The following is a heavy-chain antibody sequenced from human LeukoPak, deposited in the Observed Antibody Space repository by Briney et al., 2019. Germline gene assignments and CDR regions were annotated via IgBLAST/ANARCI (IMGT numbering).Heavy chain of an antibody. CDR2: IYYSGST. CDR1: GGSVSSGSYY. J-gene: IGHJ4*02. D-gene: IGHD3-22*01. CDR3: ARGISYYDSSGYPPFDY. V-gene: IGHV4-61*01. Sequence: SETLSLTCTVSGGSVSSGSYYWSWIRQPPGKGLEWIGYIYYSGSTNYNPSLKSRVTISVDTSKNQFSLKLSSVTAADTAAYYCARGISYYDSSGYPPFDYWGQGTLVTVSS.